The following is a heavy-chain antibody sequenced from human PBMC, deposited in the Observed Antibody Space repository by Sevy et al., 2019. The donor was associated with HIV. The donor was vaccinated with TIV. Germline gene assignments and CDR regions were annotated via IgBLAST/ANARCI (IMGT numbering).Heavy chain of an antibody. CDR3: ATPRYYYDSSGSTGDAFDI. J-gene: IGHJ3*02. V-gene: IGHV1-24*01. Sequence: ASVKVSCKVSGYTLTELSMHWVRQAPGKGLEWMGGFDPKDGETIYPQKFQGRVTMTEDTSTDTAYMELSSLRSEDTAVYYCATPRYYYDSSGSTGDAFDIWGQGTMVTVSS. CDR2: FDPKDGET. D-gene: IGHD3-22*01. CDR1: GYTLTELS.